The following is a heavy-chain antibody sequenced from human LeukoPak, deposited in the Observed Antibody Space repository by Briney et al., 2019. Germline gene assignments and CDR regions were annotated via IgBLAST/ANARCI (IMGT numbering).Heavy chain of an antibody. Sequence: GASVKVSCKSHVYTLIAYYMHWVRQAPGQGLEWIGWIKPDSGGTSYAKNFKGRVTMTRDTSISTAYMELSRLRSDDTAVYYCARPFIETPSLGALDYWGQGTLVTVSS. CDR3: ARPFIETPSLGALDY. J-gene: IGHJ4*02. V-gene: IGHV1-2*02. CDR1: VYTLIAYY. CDR2: IKPDSGGT. D-gene: IGHD1-26*01.